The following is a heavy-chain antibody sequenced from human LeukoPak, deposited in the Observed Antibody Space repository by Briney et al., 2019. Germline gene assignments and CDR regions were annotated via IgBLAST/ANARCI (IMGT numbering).Heavy chain of an antibody. J-gene: IGHJ5*02. V-gene: IGHV4-34*01. CDR3: ARGNPIQLWTLRVYNWFDP. D-gene: IGHD5-18*01. Sequence: SETLSLTCAVYGGSFSGYYWSWIRQPPGKGLEWIGEINHSGSTNYNPSLKSRVTISVDTSKNQFSLKLSSVTAADTAVYYCARGNPIQLWTLRVYNWFDPWGQGTLVTVSS. CDR2: INHSGST. CDR1: GGSFSGYY.